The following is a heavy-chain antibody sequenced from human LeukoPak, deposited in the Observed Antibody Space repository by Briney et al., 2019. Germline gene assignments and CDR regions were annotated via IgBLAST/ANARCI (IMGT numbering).Heavy chain of an antibody. CDR2: ISGSGGST. Sequence: PGGSLRLSCTASGFTFSSSVMSWVRQAPGKGLEWVSGISGSGGSTFYADSVKGRFTTSGDNSKNTLYLQMNSLRAEDTALYYCAKVYSSGWYWVDYWGQGTLLTVSS. V-gene: IGHV3-23*01. J-gene: IGHJ4*02. D-gene: IGHD6-19*01. CDR1: GFTFSSSV. CDR3: AKVYSSGWYWVDY.